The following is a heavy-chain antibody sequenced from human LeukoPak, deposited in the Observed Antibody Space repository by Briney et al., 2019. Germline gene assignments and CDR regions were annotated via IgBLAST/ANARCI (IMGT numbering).Heavy chain of an antibody. CDR1: GSPLISPS. CDR3: ARAPSGENYFPWYFDL. CDR2: IPKSSTYI. D-gene: IGHD2/OR15-2a*01. Sequence: PGGPLNLPCKAPGSPLISPSVNWARKAQGKGLEWAQSIPKSSTYIYYADSMKGRFTISRDNAKNSLYLQMNSLRADDTAVYYCARAPSGENYFPWYFDLWGRGTLVTVSS. J-gene: IGHJ2*01. V-gene: IGHV3-21*01.